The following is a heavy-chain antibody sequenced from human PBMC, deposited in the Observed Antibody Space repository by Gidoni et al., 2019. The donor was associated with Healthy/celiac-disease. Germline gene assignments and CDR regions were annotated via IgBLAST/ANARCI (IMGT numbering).Heavy chain of an antibody. J-gene: IGHJ1*01. CDR1: VGSISSYY. CDR3: ASSYYYDSRGARDEYCQH. D-gene: IGHD3-22*01. Sequence: QVQLQESGPGLVKPSETLSLTCTVSVGSISSYYWSSIRQPPGKSLEWIGYIYYSGSTNYNPSLKSRVTISVDTSKNKFSLKLRTVTAADTDVYYCASSYYYDSRGARDEYCQHWGQGTLVTVSS. V-gene: IGHV4-59*01. CDR2: IYYSGST.